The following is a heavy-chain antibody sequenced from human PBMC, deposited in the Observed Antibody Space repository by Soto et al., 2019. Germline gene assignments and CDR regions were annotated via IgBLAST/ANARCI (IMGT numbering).Heavy chain of an antibody. CDR1: GFTFSDHY. CDR3: ARATGSMVDFDY. D-gene: IGHD2-15*01. Sequence: EVQLVESGGGLVQPGGSLRLSCVASGFTFSDHYMDWVRQAPGKGLEWVCRTRNKANSHTTEYAASVKGRFTISRDDSKNSLYLQMNSLKTDDTAVYYCARATGSMVDFDYWGQGSLVTVSS. CDR2: TRNKANSHTT. J-gene: IGHJ4*02. V-gene: IGHV3-72*01.